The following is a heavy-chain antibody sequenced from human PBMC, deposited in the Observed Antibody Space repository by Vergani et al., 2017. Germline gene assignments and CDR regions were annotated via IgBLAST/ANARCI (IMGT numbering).Heavy chain of an antibody. CDR3: ANEFHDGYSSGWYAVDI. CDR2: ISSSSSYI. CDR1: GFTFSSYS. J-gene: IGHJ3*02. D-gene: IGHD6-19*01. Sequence: EVQLVESGGGLVKPGGSLRLSCAASGFTFSSYSMNWVRQAPGKGLEWVSSISSSSSYIYYADSVKGRFTISRDNAKNSLYLQMNSLRAEDTAVYYCANEFHDGYSSGWYAVDIWGQGTMVTVSS. V-gene: IGHV3-21*01.